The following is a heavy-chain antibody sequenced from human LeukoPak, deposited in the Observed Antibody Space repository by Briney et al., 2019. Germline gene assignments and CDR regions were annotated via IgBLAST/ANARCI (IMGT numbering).Heavy chain of an antibody. CDR3: VLAPNSNWFDF. D-gene: IGHD2-15*01. CDR2: IHYSGSS. CDR1: GDSISSFY. V-gene: IGHV4-59*08. J-gene: IGHJ4*02. Sequence: ETLSLTCSVSGDSISSFYWNWIRQSPGRGLEWIGNIHYSGSSIYNPSLRSRVTMSIDTSKKQFSLKLRSVTAADTAVYYCVLAPNSNWFDFWGQGTLVTVSS.